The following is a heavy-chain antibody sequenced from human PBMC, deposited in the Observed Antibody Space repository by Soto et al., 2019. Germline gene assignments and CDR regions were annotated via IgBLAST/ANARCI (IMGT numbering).Heavy chain of an antibody. V-gene: IGHV4-34*01. D-gene: IGHD3-3*02. CDR1: GGSFSGYY. CDR2: INHSGST. J-gene: IGHJ1*01. CDR3: ARACSVFGVVIRCRSYFQH. Sequence: SETLSLTCAVYGGSFSGYYWSWIRQPPGKGLEWIGEINHSGSTNYNPSLKSRVTISVDTSKNQFSLKLSSVTAADTAVDYCARACSVFGVVIRCRSYFQHWGQGTLVTVSS.